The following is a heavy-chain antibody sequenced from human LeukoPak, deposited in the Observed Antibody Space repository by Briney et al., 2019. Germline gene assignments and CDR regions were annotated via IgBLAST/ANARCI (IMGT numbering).Heavy chain of an antibody. CDR1: GGSFSGYY. J-gene: IGHJ5*02. D-gene: IGHD6-13*01. V-gene: IGHV4-34*01. CDR3: ARSLPRYRSSWSSWFDP. CDR2: INHSGST. Sequence: PSETLSLTCAVYGGSFSGYYWNWIRQPPGKGLEWIGEINHSGSTNYNPSLKSRVTISVDTSKNQFSLKLSSVTAAATAVYYCARSLPRYRSSWSSWFDPWGQGTLVTVSS.